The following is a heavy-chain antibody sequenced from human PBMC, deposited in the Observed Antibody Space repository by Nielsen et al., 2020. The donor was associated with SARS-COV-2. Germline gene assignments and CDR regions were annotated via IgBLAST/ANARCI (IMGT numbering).Heavy chain of an antibody. Sequence: GESLKISCAASGFTFSSYAMHWVRQAPGKGLEWVAVISYDGSNKYYADSVKGRFTISRDNSKNTLYLQMNSLRAEDTAVYYCARDGHCSSTSCYDYRGQGTLVTVSS. J-gene: IGHJ4*02. D-gene: IGHD2-2*01. CDR2: ISYDGSNK. CDR1: GFTFSSYA. CDR3: ARDGHCSSTSCYDY. V-gene: IGHV3-30-3*01.